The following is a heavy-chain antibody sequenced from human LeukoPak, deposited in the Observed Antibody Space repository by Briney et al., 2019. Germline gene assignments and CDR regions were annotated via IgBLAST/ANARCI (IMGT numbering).Heavy chain of an antibody. V-gene: IGHV1-69*13. Sequence: ASVKVSCKASGGTFSNYAISWVRQAPGQGLEWMGGIIPIFGTANYAQKFQGRVTITADESTSTAYMELSSLRSEDTAVYYCARADCGGDCYYYYYYYGMDVWGQGTTVTVSS. D-gene: IGHD2-21*02. J-gene: IGHJ6*02. CDR1: GGTFSNYA. CDR2: IIPIFGTA. CDR3: ARADCGGDCYYYYYYYGMDV.